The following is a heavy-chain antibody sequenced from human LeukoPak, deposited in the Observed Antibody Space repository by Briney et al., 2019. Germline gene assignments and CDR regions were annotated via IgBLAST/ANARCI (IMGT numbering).Heavy chain of an antibody. CDR2: IYHSGST. V-gene: IGHV4-38-2*02. D-gene: IGHD3-3*01. J-gene: IGHJ4*02. CDR3: ARVRYYDFWSGYFRY. Sequence: SETLSLTCTVSGYSISSGYYWGWIRQPPGKGLEWIGSIYHSGSTYYNPSLKSRVIISVDTSKNQFSLKLSSVTAADTAVYYRARVRYYDFWSGYFRYWGQGTLVTVSS. CDR1: GYSISSGYY.